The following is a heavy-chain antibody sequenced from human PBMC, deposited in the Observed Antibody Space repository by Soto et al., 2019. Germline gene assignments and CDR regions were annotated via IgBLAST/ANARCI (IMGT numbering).Heavy chain of an antibody. Sequence: GGSLRLSCAESGFTFSNAWMSWVRQDPGKGLEWVGRIKSNTDGGTTDYAAPVKGRFTISRDDSKNTLYLQMNSLKTEDTAVYYCPTGFVAFDIWCQGTMANV. CDR1: GFTFSNAW. J-gene: IGHJ3*02. D-gene: IGHD3-3*01. CDR3: PTGFVAFDI. CDR2: IKSNTDGGTT. V-gene: IGHV3-15*01.